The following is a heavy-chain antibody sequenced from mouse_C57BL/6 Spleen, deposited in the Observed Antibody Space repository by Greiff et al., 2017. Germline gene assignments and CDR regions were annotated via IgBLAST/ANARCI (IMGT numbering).Heavy chain of an antibody. J-gene: IGHJ2*01. V-gene: IGHV1-54*01. CDR1: GYAFTNYL. CDR3: AFITTVVDY. D-gene: IGHD1-1*01. CDR2: INPGSGGT. Sequence: LQESGAELVRPGTSVKVSCKASGYAFTNYLIEWVKQRPGQGLEWIGVINPGSGGTNYNEKFKGKATLTADKSSSTAYMQLSSLTSEDSAVYFCAFITTVVDYWGQGTTLTVSS.